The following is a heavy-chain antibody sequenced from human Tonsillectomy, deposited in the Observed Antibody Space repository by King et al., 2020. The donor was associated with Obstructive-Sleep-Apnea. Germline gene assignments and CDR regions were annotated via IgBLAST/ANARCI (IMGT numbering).Heavy chain of an antibody. J-gene: IGHJ4*02. D-gene: IGHD6-13*01. CDR2: IWYYGSNK. V-gene: IGHV3-33*01. CDR3: ARRIAAAGQPLDY. CDR1: GFTFSSYG. Sequence: QLVQSGGGVVQPGRSLRLSCAASGFTFSSYGMHWVRQAPGKGLEWVAVIWYYGSNKYYAYSVKGRFTISRDNSKNTLYLQMNSLRAEDTAVYYCARRIAAAGQPLDYWGQGTLVTVSS.